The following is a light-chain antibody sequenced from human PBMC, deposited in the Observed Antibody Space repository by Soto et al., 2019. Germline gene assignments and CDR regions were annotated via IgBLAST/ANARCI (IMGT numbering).Light chain of an antibody. J-gene: IGKJ1*01. Sequence: DIVMTQSPESLAVSLGERATIKCNSSQSVLYSSNSKNYLAWHQQKPGQPPKMLIYWASTRKSGVPDRFSGSGYGTDFTLTISSLQAEDVAVYYCQQHYTTPWTFGQGTRVELK. V-gene: IGKV4-1*01. CDR3: QQHYTTPWT. CDR1: QSVLYSSNSKNY. CDR2: WAS.